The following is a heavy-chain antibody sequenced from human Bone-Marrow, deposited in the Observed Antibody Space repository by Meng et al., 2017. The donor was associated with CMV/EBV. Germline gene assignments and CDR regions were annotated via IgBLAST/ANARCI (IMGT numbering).Heavy chain of an antibody. CDR3: AREAYKYPY. D-gene: IGHD1-14*01. Sequence: LSLTCAASGFTFSNYWMTWVRQAPGKGLEWVANIKQDGSDKYYLDSVKGRFTISRDNAKNSLYLQMNSLRAEDTAIYYCAREAYKYPYWGQGTLVTVSS. CDR1: GFTFSNYW. V-gene: IGHV3-7*01. CDR2: IKQDGSDK. J-gene: IGHJ4*02.